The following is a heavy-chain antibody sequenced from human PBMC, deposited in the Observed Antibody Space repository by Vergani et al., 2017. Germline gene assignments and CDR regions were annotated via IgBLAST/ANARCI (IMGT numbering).Heavy chain of an antibody. J-gene: IGHJ5*02. CDR1: GYTLTELS. CDR2: FDPEDGET. Sequence: QVQLVQSGAEVKKPGASVKVSCKVSGYTLTELSMHWVRQAPGKGLEWMGGFDPEDGETIYAQKFQGRVTMTEDTSTDKAYMELSSLRSEDTAVYYCATACSSTSCYGGSVDWFDPWGQGTLVTVSS. D-gene: IGHD2-2*01. V-gene: IGHV1-24*01. CDR3: ATACSSTSCYGGSVDWFDP.